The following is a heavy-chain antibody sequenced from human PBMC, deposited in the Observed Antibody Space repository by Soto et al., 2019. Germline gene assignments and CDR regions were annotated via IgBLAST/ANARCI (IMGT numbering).Heavy chain of an antibody. Sequence: QVQLQESGPGLVKPSGTLSLTCAVSGGSISSSNWWSWVRQPPGKGLEWIGEIYHSGSTNYNPSLKIRVTISVDKSKNQFSLKLSSVTAADTAVYYCARDPGGRAMYYYFDYWGQGTLVTVSS. CDR1: GGSISSSNW. CDR2: IYHSGST. V-gene: IGHV4-4*02. CDR3: ARDPGGRAMYYYFDY. D-gene: IGHD2-15*01. J-gene: IGHJ4*02.